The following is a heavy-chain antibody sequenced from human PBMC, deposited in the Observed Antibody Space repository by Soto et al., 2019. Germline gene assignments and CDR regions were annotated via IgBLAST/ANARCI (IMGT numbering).Heavy chain of an antibody. D-gene: IGHD2-15*01. CDR2: IYKSTTT. CDR3: ARGRYCLTGRCFPNWFDS. CDR1: GDSISTVDYF. J-gene: IGHJ5*01. Sequence: SETLSLTCSVSGDSISTVDYFWSWIRQPPGQALECIGYIYKSTTTYYNPSFEGRVAISLDTSKSQFSLTVTSVTAADTAVYFCARGRYCLTGRCFPNWFDSWGQGTLVTVSS. V-gene: IGHV4-30-4*01.